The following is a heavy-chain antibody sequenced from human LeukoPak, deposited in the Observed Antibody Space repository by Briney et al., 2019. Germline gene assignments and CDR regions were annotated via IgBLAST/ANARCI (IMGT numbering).Heavy chain of an antibody. CDR2: INHSGST. V-gene: IGHV4-34*01. D-gene: IGHD3-10*01. J-gene: IGHJ4*02. CDR1: GGSFSGYY. CDR3: ARGRYYYGSGSYDY. Sequence: SETLSLTCAVYGGSFSGYYWSWIRQPPGKGLEWIGEINHSGSTNYNPSLKSRVTISVDTSKNQFSLKLSSVTAADTAVYYCARGRYYYGSGSYDYWGQGALVTVSS.